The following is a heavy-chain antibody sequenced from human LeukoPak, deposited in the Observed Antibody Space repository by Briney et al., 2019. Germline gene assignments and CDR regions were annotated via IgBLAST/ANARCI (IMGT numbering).Heavy chain of an antibody. Sequence: GGSLRLSCAASGFIFSSYSMNWVRQAPGKGLEWVSYISSSSSTIYYADSVKGRFTISRDNAKNSLYLQMNSLRAEDTAVYYCARAPYYDFWSGYDYWGQGTLVTVSS. CDR1: GFIFSSYS. CDR2: ISSSSSTI. D-gene: IGHD3-3*01. CDR3: ARAPYYDFWSGYDY. J-gene: IGHJ4*02. V-gene: IGHV3-48*01.